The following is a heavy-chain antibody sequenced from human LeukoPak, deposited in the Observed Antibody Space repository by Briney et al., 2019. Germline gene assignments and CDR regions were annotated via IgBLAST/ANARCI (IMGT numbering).Heavy chain of an antibody. D-gene: IGHD6-13*01. CDR1: GGSFSGYY. CDR2: INHSGST. Sequence: ETLSLTCAVYGGSFSGYYWSWIRQPPGKGLEWIGEINHSGSTNYNPSLKSRVTISVDTSKNQFSLKLSSVTAADTAVYYCARGLSSWYFDYWGQGTLVTVSS. V-gene: IGHV4-34*01. CDR3: ARGLSSWYFDY. J-gene: IGHJ4*02.